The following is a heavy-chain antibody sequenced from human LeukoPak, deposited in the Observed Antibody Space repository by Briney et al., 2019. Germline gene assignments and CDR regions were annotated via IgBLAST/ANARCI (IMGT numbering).Heavy chain of an antibody. D-gene: IGHD3-22*01. CDR2: IYYSGST. Sequence: PSETLSLTCTVSGGSISSSSYYWGWIRQPPGKGLEWIGSIYYSGSTYYNPSLKSRVTISVDTSKNQFSLKLSSVTAADTAVYYCARAPLGWLPDWFDPWGQGTLVTVSS. V-gene: IGHV4-39*01. CDR3: ARAPLGWLPDWFDP. J-gene: IGHJ5*02. CDR1: GGSISSSSYY.